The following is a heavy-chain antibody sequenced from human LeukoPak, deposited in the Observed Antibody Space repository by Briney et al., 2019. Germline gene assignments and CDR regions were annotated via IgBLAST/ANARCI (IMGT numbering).Heavy chain of an antibody. CDR1: GGSFSGYY. V-gene: IGHV4-34*01. D-gene: IGHD3-3*01. J-gene: IGHJ4*02. Sequence: PSETLSLTCAVYGGSFSGYYWGWIRQPPGKGLEWIGSIYYSGSTYYNPSLKSRVTISVDTSKNQFSLKLSSVTAADTAVYYCASGRFLEWLLSPRPFDYWGQGTLVTVSS. CDR2: IYYSGST. CDR3: ASGRFLEWLLSPRPFDY.